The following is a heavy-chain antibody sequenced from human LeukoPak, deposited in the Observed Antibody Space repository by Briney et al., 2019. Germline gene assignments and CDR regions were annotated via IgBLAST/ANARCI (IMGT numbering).Heavy chain of an antibody. D-gene: IGHD3-10*01. CDR2: INPSGGST. CDR1: GYTFTSYY. V-gene: IGHV1-46*01. J-gene: IGHJ5*02. CDR3: ARVQRITMVRGLNWFDP. Sequence: ASVKVSCKASGYTFTSYYMHWVRQAPGQGLEWMGIINPSGGSTSYAQKFQGRVTMTRNTSISTAYMELRSLRSDDTAVYYCARVQRITMVRGLNWFDPWGQGTLVTVSS.